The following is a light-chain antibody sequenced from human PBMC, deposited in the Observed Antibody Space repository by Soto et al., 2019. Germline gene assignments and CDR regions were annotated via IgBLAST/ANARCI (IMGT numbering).Light chain of an antibody. V-gene: IGLV1-44*01. J-gene: IGLJ3*02. CDR3: AAWDDRLNSWV. CDR2: DNV. CDR1: NSNVGSNP. Sequence: QTVVTQPPSASGTPGQRVTISCSTSNSNVGSNPVNWYQQLPGMAPKLTIYDNVERPSGVPDRFSGSRSGTAASLAISGLQSEDEAEYYCAAWDDRLNSWVIGGGTKLTVL.